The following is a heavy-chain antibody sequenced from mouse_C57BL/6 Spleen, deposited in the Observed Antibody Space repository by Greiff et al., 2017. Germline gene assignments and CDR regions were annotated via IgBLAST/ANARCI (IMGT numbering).Heavy chain of an antibody. J-gene: IGHJ1*03. V-gene: IGHV1-69*01. CDR1: GYTFTSYW. Sequence: QVQLQQPGAELVMPGASVKLSCKASGYTFTSYWMHWVKQRPGQGLEWIGEIDPSDSYTNYNQKFKGKSTLTVDKSSSTAYMQLSSLTSEDSAVYYCARNHRRYFDVWGTGTTVTVSS. CDR3: ARNHRRYFDV. CDR2: IDPSDSYT.